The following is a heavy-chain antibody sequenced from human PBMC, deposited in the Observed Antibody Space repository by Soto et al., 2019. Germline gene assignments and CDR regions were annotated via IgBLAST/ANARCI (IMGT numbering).Heavy chain of an antibody. J-gene: IGHJ6*03. CDR2: ISGSGGST. D-gene: IGHD3-3*01. CDR3: ATQGVRFLEWSPQDV. CDR1: GFTFSSYA. V-gene: IGHV3-23*01. Sequence: GGSLRLSCAASGFTFSSYAMSWVRQAPGKGLEWVSAISGSGGSTYYADSVKGRFTISRDNSKNTLYLQMNSLRAEDTAVYYCATQGVRFLEWSPQDVWGKGTTVTVSS.